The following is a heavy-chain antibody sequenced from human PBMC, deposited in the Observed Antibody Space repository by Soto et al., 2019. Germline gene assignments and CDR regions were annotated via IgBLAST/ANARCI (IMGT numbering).Heavy chain of an antibody. Sequence: SETLSLTCTVSGGSISSGDYYWSWIRQPPGKGLEWIGYIYYSGSTYYNPSLKSRVTISVDTSKNQFSLKLSSVTAADTAVYYCARHLPSAWLLSENWFDPWGQGTLVTVSS. D-gene: IGHD3-3*01. CDR2: IYYSGST. J-gene: IGHJ5*02. V-gene: IGHV4-30-4*01. CDR1: GGSISSGDYY. CDR3: ARHLPSAWLLSENWFDP.